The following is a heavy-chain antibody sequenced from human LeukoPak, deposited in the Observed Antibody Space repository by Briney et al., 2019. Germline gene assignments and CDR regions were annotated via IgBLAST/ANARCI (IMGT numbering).Heavy chain of an antibody. V-gene: IGHV4-31*03. CDR1: GGSITSGGYY. D-gene: IGHD7-27*01. CDR3: ARGSTGDKSNN. CDR2: IYYSGTT. J-gene: IGHJ4*02. Sequence: SETLSLTCTVSGGSITSGGYYWSWIRLLPGKGLERIGYIYYSGTTSYNPSLKSRLTISLDTSENQFSLKLSSVTAADTAVYYCARGSTGDKSNNWGQGTLVTVSS.